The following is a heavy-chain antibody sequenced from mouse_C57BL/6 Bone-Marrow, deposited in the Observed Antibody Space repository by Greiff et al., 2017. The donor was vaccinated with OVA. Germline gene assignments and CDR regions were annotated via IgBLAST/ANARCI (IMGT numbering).Heavy chain of an antibody. Sequence: QVQLQQPGAELVMPGASVKLSCKASGYTFTSYWMHWVKQRLGQGLEWIGEIDPSDSYTNYNQKFKGKSTLTVDKSSSTAYMQLSSLTSEDSAVYYCARGYGSSYGWYFDVWGTGTTVTVSS. V-gene: IGHV1-69*01. J-gene: IGHJ1*03. CDR3: ARGYGSSYGWYFDV. CDR1: GYTFTSYW. CDR2: IDPSDSYT. D-gene: IGHD1-1*01.